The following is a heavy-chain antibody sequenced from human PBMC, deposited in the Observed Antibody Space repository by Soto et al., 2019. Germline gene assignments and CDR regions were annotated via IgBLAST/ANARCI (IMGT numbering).Heavy chain of an antibody. CDR3: ARGVYDFWSGDYTEFDY. D-gene: IGHD3-3*01. J-gene: IGHJ4*02. Sequence: QVQLQESGPGLVKPSQTLSLTCTVSGGSISSGDYYWSWIRQPPGKGLEWIGYIYYSGSTYYNPSLKSRVTISVDTPKNQFSLKLSSVTAADTAVYYCARGVYDFWSGDYTEFDYWGQGTLVTVSS. V-gene: IGHV4-30-4*01. CDR2: IYYSGST. CDR1: GGSISSGDYY.